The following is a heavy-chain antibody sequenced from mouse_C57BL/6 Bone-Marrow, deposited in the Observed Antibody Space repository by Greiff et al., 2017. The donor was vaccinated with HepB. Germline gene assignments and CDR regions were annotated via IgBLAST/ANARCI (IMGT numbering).Heavy chain of an antibody. J-gene: IGHJ3*01. Sequence: VQLQQPGTELVKPGASVKLSCKASGYTFTSYWMHWVKQRPGQGLEWIGNINPSNGGTNYNEKFKSKATLTVDKSSSTAYMQLSSLTSEDSAVYYYARGLGLRRGFAYWGQGTLVTVSA. D-gene: IGHD2-2*01. CDR1: GYTFTSYW. V-gene: IGHV1-53*01. CDR3: ARGLGLRRGFAY. CDR2: INPSNGGT.